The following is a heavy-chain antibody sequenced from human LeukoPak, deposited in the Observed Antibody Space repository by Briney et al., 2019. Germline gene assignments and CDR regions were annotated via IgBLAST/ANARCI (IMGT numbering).Heavy chain of an antibody. V-gene: IGHV4-39*01. CDR2: IYYSGST. CDR1: GGSISSSSYY. CDR3: GRHGYSYGQTSFDY. J-gene: IGHJ4*02. Sequence: SETLSLTCTVSGGSISSSSYYWGWIRQPPGKGLEWIGSIYYSGSTYYNPSLKSRVTISVDTSKNQFSLKLRSVTAADTAVYYCGRHGYSYGQTSFDYWGQGTLVTVSS. D-gene: IGHD5-18*01.